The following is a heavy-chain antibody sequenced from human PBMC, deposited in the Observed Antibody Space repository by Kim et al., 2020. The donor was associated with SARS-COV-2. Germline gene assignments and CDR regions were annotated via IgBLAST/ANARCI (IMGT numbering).Heavy chain of an antibody. CDR1: GFTFSSYG. V-gene: IGHV3-33*05. CDR2: ISYDGSNK. D-gene: IGHD4-17*01. J-gene: IGHJ4*02. CDR3: ARAKDYGDLEQ. Sequence: GGSLRLSCAASGFTFSSYGMHWVRQAPGKGLEWVAVISYDGSNKYYADSVKGRFTISRDNSKNTLYLQMNSLRAEDTAVYYCARAKDYGDLEQWGQGTLVTVSS.